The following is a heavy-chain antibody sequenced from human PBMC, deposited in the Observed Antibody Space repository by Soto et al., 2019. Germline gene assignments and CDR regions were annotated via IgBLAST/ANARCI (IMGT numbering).Heavy chain of an antibody. V-gene: IGHV3-30*18. J-gene: IGHJ4*02. Sequence: GGSLRLSCAASGFTFSSYGMHWVRQAPGKGLEWVAVISYDGSNKYYADSVKGRFTISRDNSKNTLYLQMNSLRAEDTAVYYCAKDQYYGSGSYYNPYYFDYWGQGTLVTVSS. CDR1: GFTFSSYG. CDR2: ISYDGSNK. CDR3: AKDQYYGSGSYYNPYYFDY. D-gene: IGHD3-10*01.